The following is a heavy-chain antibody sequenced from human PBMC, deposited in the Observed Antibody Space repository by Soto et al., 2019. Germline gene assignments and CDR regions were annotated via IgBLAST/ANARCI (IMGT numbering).Heavy chain of an antibody. V-gene: IGHV1-69*01. CDR3: ARDREDGSGTKYNWFDS. CDR1: GGTFGNLG. Sequence: QMQLVQSGAEVKKPGSSVKISCKASGGTFGNLGISWLRQAPGQGLEWMGGTIPIFDTPRYAEKFRDRVTITADATTTAYLELTSLTSADTATYYCARDREDGSGTKYNWFDSWGQGTLVTVSS. CDR2: TIPIFDTP. D-gene: IGHD3-10*01. J-gene: IGHJ5*01.